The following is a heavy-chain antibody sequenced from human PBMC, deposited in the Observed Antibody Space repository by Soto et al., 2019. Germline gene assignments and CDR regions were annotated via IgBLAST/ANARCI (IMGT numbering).Heavy chain of an antibody. J-gene: IGHJ4*02. D-gene: IGHD1-1*01. CDR1: GYTFTSYG. V-gene: IGHV1-18*01. CDR3: ARGRYGDY. Sequence: QVHLVQSGAEVKKPGASVKVSCKASGYTFTSYGITWVRQAPGQGLEWMGWISADNGNPDYAQKRQGKVIVTRDTSTSTAYMERRSLISDDTAVYYGARGRYGDYWGQGALVTVSS. CDR2: ISADNGNP.